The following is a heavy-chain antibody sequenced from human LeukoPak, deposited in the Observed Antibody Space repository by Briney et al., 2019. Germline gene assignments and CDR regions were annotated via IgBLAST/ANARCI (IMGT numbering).Heavy chain of an antibody. J-gene: IGHJ5*02. V-gene: IGHV4-4*09. CDR1: GGSISIYY. D-gene: IGHD2-2*01. CDR2: IYTIGST. Sequence: PSETLSLTCTVSGGSISIYYGSWIRQPPGKGLEWIGYIYTIGSTNYNPSLKSRVTISVDTSKNQFSLKLSSVTAADTAVYYCARHCSRCGWFDPWGQGTLVTVSS. CDR3: ARHCSRCGWFDP.